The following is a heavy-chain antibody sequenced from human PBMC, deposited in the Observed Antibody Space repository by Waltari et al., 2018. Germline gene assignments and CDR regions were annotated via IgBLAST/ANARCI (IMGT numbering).Heavy chain of an antibody. V-gene: IGHV1-69*09. CDR1: GGTLNA. D-gene: IGHD2-21*01. J-gene: IGHJ4*02. CDR2: IVPDLRIT. CDR3: AREVIKRAGPDS. Sequence: VHLVESGAEVKRPGSSVKVSCKASGGTLNAIFWVRQAPGQGLELMGGIVPDLRITNYPQKFEDRVIMTADTSTNTAYLELRRLRSADTAVYYCAREVIKRAGPDSWGQGTLVTVSS.